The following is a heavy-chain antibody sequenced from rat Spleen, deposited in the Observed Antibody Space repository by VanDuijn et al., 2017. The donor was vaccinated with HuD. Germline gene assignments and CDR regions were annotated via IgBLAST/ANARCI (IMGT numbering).Heavy chain of an antibody. CDR3: ARLYSYVYYGLYWYFDF. D-gene: IGHD1-6*01. CDR2: ISYSGSS. CDR1: DYSITSNF. Sequence: EVQLQESGPGLVKPSQSLSLTCSVTDYSITSNFWGWIRKFPGTEMEWIGHISYSGSSNYHPSLKSRIPFSRDTSRNQFFLQLNSVTTEDTATYYCARLYSYVYYGLYWYFDFWGPGTMVTVSS. V-gene: IGHV3-1*01. J-gene: IGHJ1*01.